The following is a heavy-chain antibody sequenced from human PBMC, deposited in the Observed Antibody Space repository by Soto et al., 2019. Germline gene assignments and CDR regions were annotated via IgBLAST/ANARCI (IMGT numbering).Heavy chain of an antibody. V-gene: IGHV1-18*01. Sequence: ASVKVSCEASGYTLTSYGISWVRQAPGQGLEWMGWISAYNGNTNYAQKLQGRVTMTTDTSTSTAYMELRSLRSDDTAVYYCARDYVPRTYYYWFDPWGQRPLVTVSS. CDR1: GYTLTSYG. J-gene: IGHJ5*02. CDR2: ISAYNGNT. CDR3: ARDYVPRTYYYWFDP. D-gene: IGHD1-26*01.